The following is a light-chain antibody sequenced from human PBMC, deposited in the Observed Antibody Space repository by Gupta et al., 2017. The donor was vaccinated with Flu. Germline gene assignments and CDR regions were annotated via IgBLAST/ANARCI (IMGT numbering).Light chain of an antibody. Sequence: QSALTQPASVSGFPGQSITISCTGTSSNVGGYNYVSWYQQYPGKAPKLIIYEVYNRPSGISNRFAGSKSANTASLTSAGLQPEDEADYYCSSFTTSATWVFGGGTKLTVL. J-gene: IGLJ3*02. V-gene: IGLV2-14*01. CDR2: EVY. CDR1: SSNVGGYNY. CDR3: SSFTTSATWV.